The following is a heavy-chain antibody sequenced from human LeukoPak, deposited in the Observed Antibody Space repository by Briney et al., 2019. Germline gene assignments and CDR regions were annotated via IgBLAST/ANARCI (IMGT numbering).Heavy chain of an antibody. Sequence: SGGSLRLSCVASGFTFRNSGMHWVRQAPGKGLEWVALIGYDESKKYYADSVKGRFTTSRDNSKNTLFLQMNSLRIDDTAVYYCANSSFQAWGPGTLVTVSS. D-gene: IGHD2-15*01. CDR3: ANSSFQA. CDR2: IGYDESKK. V-gene: IGHV3-30*02. J-gene: IGHJ5*02. CDR1: GFTFRNSG.